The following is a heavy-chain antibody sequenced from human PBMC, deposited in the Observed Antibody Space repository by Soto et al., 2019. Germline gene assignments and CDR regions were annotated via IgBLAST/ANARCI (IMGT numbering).Heavy chain of an antibody. CDR3: ARGGADFWSGYFAPYYYYMDV. J-gene: IGHJ6*03. D-gene: IGHD3-3*01. CDR1: GGSISSGGYY. Sequence: QVQLQESGPGLVKPSQTLSLTCTVSGGSISSGGYYWSWIRQHPGKGLEWIGYIYYSGSTYYNPSLQSRVTISVDTSKNQFSLKLSSVTAADTAVYYCARGGADFWSGYFAPYYYYMDVWGKGTTVTVSS. CDR2: IYYSGST. V-gene: IGHV4-31*03.